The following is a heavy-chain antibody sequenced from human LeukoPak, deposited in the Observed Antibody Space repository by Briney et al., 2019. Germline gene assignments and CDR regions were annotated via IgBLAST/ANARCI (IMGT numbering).Heavy chain of an antibody. CDR3: SRDRKGVGFWEWRHDY. CDR2: IRPISCST. CDR1: GYTFTGYY. D-gene: IGHD3-3*02. Sequence: ASVTVSCKASGYTFTGYYMHWVRQAPGQGLEWMGWIRPISCSTNYAQKLQVRVSMTRDTYISTAYMELSMLRSDDTDAYYCSRDRKGVGFWEWRHDYWGQGTLVTVSS. V-gene: IGHV1-2*02. J-gene: IGHJ4*02.